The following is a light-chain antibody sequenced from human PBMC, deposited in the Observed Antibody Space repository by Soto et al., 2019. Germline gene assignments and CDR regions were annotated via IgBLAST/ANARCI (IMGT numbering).Light chain of an antibody. J-gene: IGKJ3*01. Sequence: AIRMTQSPSSLSASVGDRVTITCRASQGIRNDLDSFQQKPGKAPKLLIYAASNLQSGVPARFSGSGSGTDFTLTISSLQPEDFATYYCLQKYFYPFTFGPGTKVDIK. CDR1: QGIRND. CDR3: LQKYFYPFT. V-gene: IGKV1-6*01. CDR2: AAS.